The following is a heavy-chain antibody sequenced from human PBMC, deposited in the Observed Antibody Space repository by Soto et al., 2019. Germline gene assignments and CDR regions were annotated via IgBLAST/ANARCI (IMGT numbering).Heavy chain of an antibody. Sequence: PSETLSLTCTVSGGSISSSSYYWGWIRQPPGKGLEWIGSIYYSGSTYYNPSLKNRVTISVDTSKNQFSLKLSSVTAADTAVYYCARSMTTVVTLDYWGQGTLVTVSS. D-gene: IGHD4-17*01. V-gene: IGHV4-39*01. CDR2: IYYSGST. CDR1: GGSISSSSYY. CDR3: ARSMTTVVTLDY. J-gene: IGHJ4*02.